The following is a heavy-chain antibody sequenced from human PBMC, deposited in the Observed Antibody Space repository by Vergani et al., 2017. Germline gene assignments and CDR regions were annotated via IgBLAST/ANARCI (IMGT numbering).Heavy chain of an antibody. V-gene: IGHV4-59*01. CDR2: IYYSGST. Sequence: QVQLQESGPGLVKPSETLCLTCTVSGGSISSYYWSWIRQPPGKGLEWIGYIYYSGSTNYNPSLKSRVTISVDTSKNQFSLKLSSVTAADTAVYYCARSIGSSSWYGLDFDYWGQGTLVTVSS. D-gene: IGHD6-13*01. CDR3: ARSIGSSSWYGLDFDY. CDR1: GGSISSYY. J-gene: IGHJ4*02.